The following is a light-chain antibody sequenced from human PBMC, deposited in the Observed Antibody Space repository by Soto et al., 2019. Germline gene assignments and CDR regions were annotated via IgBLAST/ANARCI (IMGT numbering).Light chain of an antibody. CDR2: DIS. V-gene: IGKV3-15*01. J-gene: IGKJ1*01. CDR1: QTVSRN. Sequence: VMRQSPATLSVSPGXRXTXXSXXSQTVSRNLVWYQQRPGQAPRLLIYDISTRATGVPARCSGSGSETDFTLTISSREPEDFAVYYCQQYGSSPSWTFGQGTKVDIK. CDR3: QQYGSSPSWT.